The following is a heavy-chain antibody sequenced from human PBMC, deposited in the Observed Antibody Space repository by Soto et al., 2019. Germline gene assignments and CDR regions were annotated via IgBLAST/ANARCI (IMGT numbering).Heavy chain of an antibody. CDR3: VKGRGGSGSLTPRVDF. D-gene: IGHD3-10*01. J-gene: IGHJ4*02. CDR1: GFTFNNYA. Sequence: EVQLLEYGGGLVQPGGSLRLSCAASGFTFNNYAMTWVRQAPGKGLEWVSAISGGGDTTSYADSVKGRFTVSRDGSKNTLYLHMSSPRAEDTALYYCVKGRGGSGSLTPRVDFWGQGTLVTVSS. CDR2: ISGGGDTT. V-gene: IGHV3-23*01.